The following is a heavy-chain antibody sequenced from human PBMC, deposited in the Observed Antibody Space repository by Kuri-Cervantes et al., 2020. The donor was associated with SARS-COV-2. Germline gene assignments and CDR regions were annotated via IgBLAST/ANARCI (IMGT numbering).Heavy chain of an antibody. Sequence: GESLKISCAASGFTFSSFAMSWVRQAPGKGLEWVGRTRNKAKSYTTEYAASVKGRFTISRDDSKNSLYLQMNSLKTEDTAVYYCVRGAKRRSDSYYGNFDYWGQGTLVTVSS. D-gene: IGHD3-10*01. CDR2: TRNKAKSYTT. CDR1: GFTFSSFA. CDR3: VRGAKRRSDSYYGNFDY. J-gene: IGHJ4*02. V-gene: IGHV3-72*01.